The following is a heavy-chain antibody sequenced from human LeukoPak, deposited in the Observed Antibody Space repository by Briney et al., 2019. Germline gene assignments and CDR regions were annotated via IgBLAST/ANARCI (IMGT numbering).Heavy chain of an antibody. CDR3: ASRPTLSGYYTSYYYYYYMDV. CDR1: GGIFTSYT. V-gene: IGHV1-69*01. D-gene: IGHD3-3*01. Sequence: SVKVSCKASGGIFTSYTFSWVRQAPGQGLEWMGGIIPIFGTANYAQKFQGRVTITADESTSTAYMELSSLRSEDTAVYYCASRPTLSGYYTSYYYYYYMDVWGKGTTVTVSS. J-gene: IGHJ6*03. CDR2: IIPIFGTA.